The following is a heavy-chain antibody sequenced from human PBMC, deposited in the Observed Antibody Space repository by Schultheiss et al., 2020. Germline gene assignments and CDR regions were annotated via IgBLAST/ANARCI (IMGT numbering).Heavy chain of an antibody. V-gene: IGHV3-15*01. CDR1: GFTFSDYY. CDR3: TTDRNDYSPDY. Sequence: GGSLRLSCAASGFTFSDYYMSWIRQAPGKGLEWVGRIKSKTDGGTTDYAAPVKGRFTISRDDSKNTLYLQMNSLKTEDTAVYYCTTDRNDYSPDYWGQGTLVTVSS. CDR2: IKSKTDGGTT. J-gene: IGHJ4*02. D-gene: IGHD4-11*01.